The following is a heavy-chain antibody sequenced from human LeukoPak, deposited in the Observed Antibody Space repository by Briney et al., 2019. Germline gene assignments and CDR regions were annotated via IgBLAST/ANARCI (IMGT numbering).Heavy chain of an antibody. V-gene: IGHV1-18*01. CDR1: GYTFTSYG. CDR3: ARGLDIVVVPAAIRDNWFDP. D-gene: IGHD2-2*02. J-gene: IGHJ5*02. CDR2: ISAYNGNT. Sequence: ASVKVSRKASGYTFTSYGIGWVRQAPGQGLEWMGWISAYNGNTNYAQKLQGRVTMTTDTFTSTAYMELRSLRSDDTAVYYCARGLDIVVVPAAIRDNWFDPWGQGTLVTVSS.